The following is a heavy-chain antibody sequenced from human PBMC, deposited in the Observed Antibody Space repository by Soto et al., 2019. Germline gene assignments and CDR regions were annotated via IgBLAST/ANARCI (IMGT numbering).Heavy chain of an antibody. D-gene: IGHD3-16*01. CDR3: ARSQRGRTAFTFDY. CDR2: IYYSGTT. Sequence: PSETLSLTCAVSGDSVSNENYYWSWIRQPPGKGLEWIGYIYYSGTTNYNSYLKSRLTLSVDMSKNQFSLKLTPVTAADTAVYFCARSQRGRTAFTFDYWGQGALVTVSS. V-gene: IGHV4-61*01. J-gene: IGHJ4*02. CDR1: GDSVSNENYY.